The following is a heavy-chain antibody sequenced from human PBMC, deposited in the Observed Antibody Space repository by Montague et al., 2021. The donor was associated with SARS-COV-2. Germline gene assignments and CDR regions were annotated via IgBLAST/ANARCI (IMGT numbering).Heavy chain of an antibody. CDR3: ATDLLPPRTAIKTNFCGLDV. Sequence: SETLSLTCTVPGGFISRSYWSCIGQPSSKILQCTGYIYHSGNTNYTTSIKSQITTPIVPSLNQFSLSLSSMTAAHTAVYFCATDLLPPRTAIKTNFCGLDVWGQGTSVIVSS. CDR1: GGFISRSY. V-gene: IGHV4-59*01. D-gene: IGHD1/OR15-1a*01. CDR2: IYHSGNT. J-gene: IGHJ6*02.